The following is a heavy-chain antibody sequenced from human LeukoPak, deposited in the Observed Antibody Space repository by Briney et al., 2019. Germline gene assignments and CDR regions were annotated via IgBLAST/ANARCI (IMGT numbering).Heavy chain of an antibody. Sequence: TGGSLRLSCAASGFTFSSYSMNWVRQAPGKGLEWVSAISGSGGSTYYADSVKGRFTISRDNSKNTLYLQMNSLRAEDTAVYYCARVAGRITIFGVPGDDAFDIWGQGTMVTVSS. CDR2: ISGSGGST. CDR3: ARVAGRITIFGVPGDDAFDI. J-gene: IGHJ3*02. CDR1: GFTFSSYS. V-gene: IGHV3-23*01. D-gene: IGHD3-3*01.